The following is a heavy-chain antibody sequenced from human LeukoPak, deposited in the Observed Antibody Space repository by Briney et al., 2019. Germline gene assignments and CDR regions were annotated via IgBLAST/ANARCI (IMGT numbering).Heavy chain of an antibody. V-gene: IGHV1-3*01. CDR3: ARDGGYFDWISDY. Sequence: ASVKVSCTASGHTFTTYGLHWVRQAPGQRLEWMGWINEGNGNTKYSQKFQGRVTITGDTSASTAYMKLSSLRSEDTAVYYCARDGGYFDWISDYWGQGTLVTVSS. CDR2: INEGNGNT. CDR1: GHTFTTYG. J-gene: IGHJ4*02. D-gene: IGHD3-9*01.